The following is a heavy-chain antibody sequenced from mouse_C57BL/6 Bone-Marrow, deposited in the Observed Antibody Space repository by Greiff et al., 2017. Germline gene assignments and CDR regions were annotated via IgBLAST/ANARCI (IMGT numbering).Heavy chain of an antibody. Sequence: QVHVKQSGAELVRPGTSVKMSCKASGYTFTNYWIGWAKQRPGHGLEWIGDIYPGGGYTNYNEKFKGKATLTADKSSSTASMQFSSLTSEDSAICDCERLGVWYSMDYWGQGTSVTVSS. CDR3: ERLGVWYSMDY. CDR2: IYPGGGYT. CDR1: GYTFTNYW. V-gene: IGHV1-63*01. J-gene: IGHJ4*01.